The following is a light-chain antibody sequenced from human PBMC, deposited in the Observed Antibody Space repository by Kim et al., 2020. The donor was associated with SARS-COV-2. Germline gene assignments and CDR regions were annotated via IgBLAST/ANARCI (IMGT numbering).Light chain of an antibody. J-gene: IGKJ1*01. CDR3: QQYNIWPRT. CDR2: GAS. CDR1: QSVSSS. V-gene: IGKV3-15*01. Sequence: VSPGERATLSCRASQSVSSSLAWYQQKPGQAPRLLIYGASTRATGLPARFSGSGSGTEFTLTISSLQSEDFAVYYCQQYNIWPRTFGQGTKVEIK.